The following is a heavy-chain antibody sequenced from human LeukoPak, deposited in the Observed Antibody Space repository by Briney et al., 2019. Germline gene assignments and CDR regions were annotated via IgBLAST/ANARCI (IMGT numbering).Heavy chain of an antibody. V-gene: IGHV4-59*08. CDR2: VYYSGST. D-gene: IGHD2-21*02. J-gene: IGHJ4*02. Sequence: SETLSLTCTISGGSISSYYWSWIRQPPGKGLEWIGYVYYSGSTNYNPSLKSRVTISVDTSKNQFSLKLSSVTAADTAVYYCARQGRDGYIVDYWGQGTLVTVSS. CDR3: ARQGRDGYIVDY. CDR1: GGSISSYY.